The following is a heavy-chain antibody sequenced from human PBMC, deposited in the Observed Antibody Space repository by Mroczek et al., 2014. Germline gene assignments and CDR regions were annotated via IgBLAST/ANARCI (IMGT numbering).Heavy chain of an antibody. J-gene: IGHJ4*02. CDR2: MNPNSGNT. CDR1: GYTFTSYD. D-gene: IGHD5-18*01. V-gene: IGHV1-8*01. CDR3: ARARGYSYGYNLYFDY. Sequence: SGAEVKKPGASVKVSCKASGYTFTSYDINWVRQATGQGLEWMGWMNPNSGNTGYAQKFQGRVTMTRNTSISTAYMELSSLRSEDTAVYYCARARGYSYGYNLYFDYWGQGTPGHRLL.